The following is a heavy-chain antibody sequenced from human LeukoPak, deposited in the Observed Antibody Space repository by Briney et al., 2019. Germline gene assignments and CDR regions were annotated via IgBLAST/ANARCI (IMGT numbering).Heavy chain of an antibody. D-gene: IGHD3-10*01. CDR3: ARGGFGNDAFDI. V-gene: IGHV1-18*01. CDR1: GYTFTSYG. J-gene: IGHJ3*02. Sequence: ASVKVSCKASGYTFTSYGITWVRQAPGQGLEWMGWISAYNGNTNSAQKLQGRVTMTTDTSTSTAYMELRSLRSDDTAVYCCARGGFGNDAFDIWGQGTMVTVSS. CDR2: ISAYNGNT.